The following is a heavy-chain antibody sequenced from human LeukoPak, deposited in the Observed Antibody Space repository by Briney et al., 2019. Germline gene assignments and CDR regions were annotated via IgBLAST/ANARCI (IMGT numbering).Heavy chain of an antibody. D-gene: IGHD3-22*01. CDR1: GGSFSGYY. CDR3: ARGRRYYDSSGYSPFDY. J-gene: IGHJ4*02. Sequence: PSETLSLTCAVYGGSFSGYYWSRIRQPPGKGLEWIGEINHSGSTNYNPSLKSRVTISVDTSKNQFSLKLSSVTAADTAVYYCARGRRYYDSSGYSPFDYWGQGTLVTVSS. CDR2: INHSGST. V-gene: IGHV4-34*01.